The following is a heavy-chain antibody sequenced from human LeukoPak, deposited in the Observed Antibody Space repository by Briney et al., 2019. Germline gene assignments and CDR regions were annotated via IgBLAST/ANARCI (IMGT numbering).Heavy chain of an antibody. CDR2: IYPDDSDT. Sequence: GASLKISCKASGYSFTTYWIGWVRQMPGKGLECMGIIYPDDSDTTYSPSFQGQVTISADKSFSTAYLQWSSLKASDTAIYYCARLGGDTYYFGSGSYPNWYFDLWGRGALVAVSS. CDR3: ARLGGDTYYFGSGSYPNWYFDL. D-gene: IGHD3-10*01. CDR1: GYSFTTYW. V-gene: IGHV5-51*01. J-gene: IGHJ2*01.